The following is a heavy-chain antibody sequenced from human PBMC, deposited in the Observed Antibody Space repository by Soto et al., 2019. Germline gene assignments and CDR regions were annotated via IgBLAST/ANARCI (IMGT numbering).Heavy chain of an antibody. CDR2: IDPSDSYT. V-gene: IGHV5-10-1*01. J-gene: IGHJ4*02. CDR3: ASEVRGWYLFDY. CDR1: GYSFTSYW. Sequence: PGESLKISCKGSGYSFTSYWISWVRQMPGKGLEWMGRIDPSDSYTNYSPSFQGHVTISADKSISTAYLQWSSLKASDTAMYYCASEVRGWYLFDYWGQGTLVTVSS. D-gene: IGHD6-19*01.